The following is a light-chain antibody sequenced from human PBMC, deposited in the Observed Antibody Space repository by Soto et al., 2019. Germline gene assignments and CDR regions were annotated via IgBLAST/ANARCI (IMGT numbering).Light chain of an antibody. CDR2: YAS. V-gene: IGKV3-15*01. CDR1: QSVSNN. Sequence: EIMMTQSPATLSVSPGERATLSCRASQSVSNNLAWYQQRRGQAPRLLIYYASTRATGVPARFSGSGSGTEFTLTISSLQSEDSALYYCQQYNNWPPITFGQGTRLAMK. CDR3: QQYNNWPPIT. J-gene: IGKJ5*01.